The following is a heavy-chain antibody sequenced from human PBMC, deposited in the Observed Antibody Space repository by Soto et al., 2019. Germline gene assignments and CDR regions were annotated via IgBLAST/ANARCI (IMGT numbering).Heavy chain of an antibody. CDR2: ISAYNGNT. D-gene: IGHD4-17*01. J-gene: IGHJ4*02. V-gene: IGHV1-18*04. Sequence: SVKVSFKASCYTFTSYGISWVRQAPGQGLEWMGWISAYNGNTNYALKLQGRVTMTTDTSTSTAYMELRSLRSDDTAVYYCARGPSMDYGDHYDYWGQGTLVTV. CDR1: CYTFTSYG. CDR3: ARGPSMDYGDHYDY.